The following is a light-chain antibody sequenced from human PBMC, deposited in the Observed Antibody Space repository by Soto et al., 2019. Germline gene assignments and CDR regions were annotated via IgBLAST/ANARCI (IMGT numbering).Light chain of an antibody. V-gene: IGLV2-8*01. J-gene: IGLJ3*02. CDR2: EVI. CDR1: SSDIGRHDY. CDR3: NSYAGSDNYVL. Sequence: QSALTQPASVSGPPGQSITISCTGSSSDIGRHDYVSWYQHHPGKVPKVIIYEVIHRPSGVPDRFSGSKSGNTASLTVSGLQAEDEADYFCNSYAGSDNYVLFGGGTKLTVL.